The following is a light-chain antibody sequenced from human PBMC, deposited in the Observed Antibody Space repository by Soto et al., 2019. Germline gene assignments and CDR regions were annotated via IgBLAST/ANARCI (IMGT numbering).Light chain of an antibody. CDR1: SSALGTYNY. J-gene: IGLJ1*01. V-gene: IGLV2-14*03. CDR3: SSHTAATTPYV. Sequence: QSVLTQPASVSGSPGQSITISCTETSSALGTYNYVSWYQQHPGKAPKLLIYDVYSRPSGVSTRFSGSKSGNTASLTISGLQAEDEADYYCSSHTAATTPYVFGTGTKLTVL. CDR2: DVY.